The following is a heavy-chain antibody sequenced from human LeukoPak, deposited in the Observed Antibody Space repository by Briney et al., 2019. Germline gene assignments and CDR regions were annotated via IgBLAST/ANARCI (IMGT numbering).Heavy chain of an antibody. D-gene: IGHD3-9*01. V-gene: IGHV3-30*02. CDR2: IRSDGSKK. CDR1: GFSFSTYG. CDR3: ARAYDILSGFDY. J-gene: IGHJ4*02. Sequence: GGSLRLSCAASGFSFSTYGLHWVRQAPGRGLEWVAFIRSDGSKKYYVDSVKARFTISRDNSKNTLYLQMNSLRIEDTALYYCARAYDILSGFDYWGQGTLVTVSS.